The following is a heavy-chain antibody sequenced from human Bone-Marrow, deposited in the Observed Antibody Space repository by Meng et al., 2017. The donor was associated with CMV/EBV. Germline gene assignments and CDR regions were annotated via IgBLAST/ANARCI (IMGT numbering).Heavy chain of an antibody. V-gene: IGHV3-11*01. CDR1: GFTFSDYY. Sequence: SCAASGFTFSDYYMGWLRQAPGKGLEWFSYISSSGNTIYYADSVKGRFTISRDNAKNSLYLQMNSLRAEDTAVYYCARRGWSYYFDYWGQGTLVTVSS. CDR2: ISSSGNTI. J-gene: IGHJ4*02. D-gene: IGHD2-15*01. CDR3: ARRGWSYYFDY.